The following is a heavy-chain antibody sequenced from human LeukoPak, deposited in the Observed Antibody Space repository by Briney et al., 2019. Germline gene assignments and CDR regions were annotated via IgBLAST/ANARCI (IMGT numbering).Heavy chain of an antibody. CDR1: GGSISSYY. D-gene: IGHD3-10*01. J-gene: IGHJ4*02. V-gene: IGHV4-59*01. Sequence: TSETLSLTCTVSGGSISSYYWSWIRQPPGKGLEWIGYIYYSGSTNYNPSLKSRVTISVDTSKNQFSLKLSSVTAADTAVYYCARKKGIFDYWGQGTLVTVSS. CDR3: ARKKGIFDY. CDR2: IYYSGST.